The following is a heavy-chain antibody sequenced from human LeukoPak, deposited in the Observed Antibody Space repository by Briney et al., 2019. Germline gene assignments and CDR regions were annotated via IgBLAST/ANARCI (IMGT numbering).Heavy chain of an antibody. CDR1: GYSFASYW. Sequence: GESLEISCKGSGYSFASYWIGWVRQMPGKGLEWMGIIYPGDSDTRYSPSFQGQVTISADKSISTAYLHWSSLKASDTAIYYCATRSRYNWNDYFDYWGQGTLVTVSS. V-gene: IGHV5-51*01. CDR3: ATRSRYNWNDYFDY. J-gene: IGHJ4*02. CDR2: IYPGDSDT. D-gene: IGHD1-20*01.